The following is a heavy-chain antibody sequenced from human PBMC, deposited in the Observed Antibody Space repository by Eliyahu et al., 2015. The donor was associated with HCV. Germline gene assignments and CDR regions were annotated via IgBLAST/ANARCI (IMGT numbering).Heavy chain of an antibody. V-gene: IGHV3-15*07. D-gene: IGHD5-18*01. Sequence: EVQLVESGGGLVKPGGSLRLSCAASGFTFSNAWMNXXRQAPGKGLEWVGRIKSKTDGGTTDYAAPVKGRFTISRDDSKNTLYLQMNSLKTEDTAVYYCTTGGWDTASYYYYYGMDVWGQGTTVTVSS. CDR1: GFTFSNAW. CDR2: IKSKTDGGTT. CDR3: TTGGWDTASYYYYYGMDV. J-gene: IGHJ6*02.